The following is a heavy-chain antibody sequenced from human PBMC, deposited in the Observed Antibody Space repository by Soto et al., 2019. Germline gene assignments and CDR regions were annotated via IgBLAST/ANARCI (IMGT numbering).Heavy chain of an antibody. V-gene: IGHV4-59*01. CDR2: IYYSGST. J-gene: IGHJ4*02. CDR3: ARFSYYDSSGYRSPNFDY. CDR1: GGSISSYY. D-gene: IGHD3-22*01. Sequence: SETLSLTCTVSGGSISSYYWSWIRHPPGKGLEWIGYIYYSGSTNYNPSLKSRVTISVDTSKNQFSLKLSSVTAADTAVYYCARFSYYDSSGYRSPNFDYWGQGTLVTVSS.